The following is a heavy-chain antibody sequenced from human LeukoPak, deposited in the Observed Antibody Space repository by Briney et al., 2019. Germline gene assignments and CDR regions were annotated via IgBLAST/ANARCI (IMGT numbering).Heavy chain of an antibody. CDR3: ARDSLRGGYEGY. Sequence: ASVKVSCKASGYTFTGYYMHWVRQAPGQGLEWMGIINPSGGSTSYAQKFQGRVTMTRDTSTSTVYMELSSLRSEDTAVYYCARDSLRGGYEGYWGQGTLVTVSS. D-gene: IGHD5-12*01. CDR1: GYTFTGYY. V-gene: IGHV1-46*03. CDR2: INPSGGST. J-gene: IGHJ4*02.